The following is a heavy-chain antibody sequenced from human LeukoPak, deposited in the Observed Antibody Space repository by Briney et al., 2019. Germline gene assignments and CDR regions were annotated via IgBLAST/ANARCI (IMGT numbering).Heavy chain of an antibody. V-gene: IGHV3-15*01. J-gene: IGHJ4*02. CDR1: GLTFRDAW. D-gene: IGHD5-24*01. CDR2: IKGRTYSETA. Sequence: PGGSLRLSCVVSGLTFRDAWISWVRQAPGKGLERIGRIKGRTYSETADFAAPVKGRFTLSRDDSKNTVYLQMNSLNTEDTAMYFCAWMATVLSVDVWGQGTLVTVSS. CDR3: AWMATVLSVDV.